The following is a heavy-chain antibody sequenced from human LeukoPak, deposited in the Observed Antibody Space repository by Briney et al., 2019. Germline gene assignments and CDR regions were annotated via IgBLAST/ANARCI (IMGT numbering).Heavy chain of an antibody. CDR1: GFTFSSYG. D-gene: IGHD1-26*01. Sequence: GGSLRLSCAASGFTFSSYGMSWVRQAPGRGLEWVSAISGSTYYADSVKGWFTISRDNSKNTLYLQMNSLRAEDTAVYYCAKDFNSGSSYTVDYWGQGTLVTVSS. J-gene: IGHJ4*02. CDR3: AKDFNSGSSYTVDY. CDR2: ISGST. V-gene: IGHV3-23*01.